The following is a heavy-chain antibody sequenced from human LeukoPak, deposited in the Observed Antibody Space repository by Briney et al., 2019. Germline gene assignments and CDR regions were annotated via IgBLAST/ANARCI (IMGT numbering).Heavy chain of an antibody. CDR2: IYPGDSDT. J-gene: IGHJ4*02. CDR1: GYSFTSYW. CDR3: ARRTRLRWFGDYYFDY. V-gene: IGHV5-51*01. Sequence: GESLKISCKGSGYSFTSYWIGWVRQMPGKGLEWMGLIYPGDSDTRYSPSFQGQVTISADKSISTAYLQWSSLKASDTAMYYCARRTRLRWFGDYYFDYWGQGTLVTVSS. D-gene: IGHD3-10*01.